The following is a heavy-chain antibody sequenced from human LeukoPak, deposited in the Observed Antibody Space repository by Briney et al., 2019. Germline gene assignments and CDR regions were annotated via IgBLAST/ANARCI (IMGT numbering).Heavy chain of an antibody. CDR1: GGTFSSYA. V-gene: IGHV1-69*13. J-gene: IGHJ4*02. D-gene: IGHD3-10*01. CDR2: IIPIFGTA. CDR3: ARGGSTMVRGVINPNFDY. Sequence: SVKVSFKASGGTFSSYAISWVRQAPGQGLEWMGGIIPIFGTANYAQKFQGRVTITADESTSTAYMELSSLRSEDTAVYYCARGGSTMVRGVINPNFDYWGQGTLVTVSS.